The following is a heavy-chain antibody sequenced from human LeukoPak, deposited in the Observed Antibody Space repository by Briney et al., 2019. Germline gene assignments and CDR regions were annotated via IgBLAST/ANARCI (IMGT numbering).Heavy chain of an antibody. Sequence: GGSLRLSCAASGFTFSSYSMNWVRQAPGKGLEGVSSISSSSSYIYYADSVKGRFTIPRDNAKNSLYLQMNSLRAEDTAVYYCARDPLSGRYAFDIWGQGTMVTVSS. V-gene: IGHV3-21*01. CDR1: GFTFSSYS. D-gene: IGHD2-8*02. CDR2: ISSSSSYI. CDR3: ARDPLSGRYAFDI. J-gene: IGHJ3*02.